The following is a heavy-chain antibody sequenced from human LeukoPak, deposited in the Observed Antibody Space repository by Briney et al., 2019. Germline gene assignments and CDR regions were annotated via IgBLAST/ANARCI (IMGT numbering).Heavy chain of an antibody. J-gene: IGHJ4*02. V-gene: IGHV1-3*01. Sequence: ASVKVSCKASGYIFTKYVVHWVRQAPGQRPEWMGWIKAGNGDTKYSQNFQDRLTITRDTSASTVYMELSSLTSEDTALYYCARDVCSDTCYPGGYWGQGTLVTVSS. CDR1: GYIFTKYV. CDR2: IKAGNGDT. CDR3: ARDVCSDTCYPGGY. D-gene: IGHD2-2*01.